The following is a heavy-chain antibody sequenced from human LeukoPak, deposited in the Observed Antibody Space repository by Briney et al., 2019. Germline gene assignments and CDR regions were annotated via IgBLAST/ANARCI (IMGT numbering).Heavy chain of an antibody. Sequence: SQPLSLTCAVSGGSISSGGYSWSWIRQPPGKGLEWIGYMYHSGSTYYNPSLKTPATISIDRSKHQFSLKLSSVTAADTAVYYCARGAYDILTGYYRGMPVGYFDYWGQGTLVTVSS. J-gene: IGHJ4*02. CDR3: ARGAYDILTGYYRGMPVGYFDY. CDR2: MYHSGST. D-gene: IGHD3-9*01. CDR1: GGSISSGGYS. V-gene: IGHV4-30-2*01.